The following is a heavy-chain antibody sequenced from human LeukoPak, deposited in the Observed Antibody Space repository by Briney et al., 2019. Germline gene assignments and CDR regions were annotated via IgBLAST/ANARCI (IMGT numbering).Heavy chain of an antibody. Sequence: SETLSLTCTVSGGSISSGGYYWSWIRQHPGKGLEWIGYIYYSGSTYYNPSLKSRVTISVDTSKNQFSLKLSSVTAADTAIYYCARVDNMIVGPDYWGQGTLVTVSS. D-gene: IGHD3-22*01. CDR1: GGSISSGGYY. CDR3: ARVDNMIVGPDY. V-gene: IGHV4-31*03. J-gene: IGHJ4*02. CDR2: IYYSGST.